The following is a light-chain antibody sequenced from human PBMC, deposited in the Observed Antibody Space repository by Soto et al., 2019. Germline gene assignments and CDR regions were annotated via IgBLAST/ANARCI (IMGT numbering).Light chain of an antibody. CDR1: SSDVGGYKH. J-gene: IGLJ3*02. CDR2: DVS. Sequence: HCALTQPASVSGSPGQSITISCTGSSSDVGGYKHVSWYQQHPGKAPKLMIYDVSDRPPGVSNRFSGSKSGNTASLTISGVQADDEGDYYCSSYTTSSTVVFGGGTKVTVL. CDR3: SSYTTSSTVV. V-gene: IGLV2-14*01.